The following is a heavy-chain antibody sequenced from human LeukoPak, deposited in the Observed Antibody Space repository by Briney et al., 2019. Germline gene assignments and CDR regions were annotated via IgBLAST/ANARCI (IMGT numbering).Heavy chain of an antibody. CDR2: ISYDGSNK. D-gene: IGHD3-22*01. V-gene: IGHV3-30-3*01. Sequence: GGSLRLSCAASGFTFSSYWMSWVRQAPGKGLEWVAVISYDGSNKYYADSVKGRSTISRDNSKNTLYLQMNSLRAEDTAVYYCAREGAPIVADAFDIWGQGTMVTVSS. CDR1: GFTFSSYW. J-gene: IGHJ3*02. CDR3: AREGAPIVADAFDI.